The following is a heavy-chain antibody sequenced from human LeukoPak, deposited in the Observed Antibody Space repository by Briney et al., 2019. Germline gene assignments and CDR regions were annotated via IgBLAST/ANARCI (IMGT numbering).Heavy chain of an antibody. J-gene: IGHJ6*02. CDR2: MNPNSGNT. Sequence: AASVKVSCKASGYTFTSYDIIWVRQATGQGLEWMGWMNPNSGNTGYAQKFQGRVTMTRNTSISTAYMELSSLRSEDTAVYYCAREVATDYYYYYGMDVWGQGTTVTVSS. CDR1: GYTFTSYD. V-gene: IGHV1-8*01. D-gene: IGHD5-12*01. CDR3: AREVATDYYYYYGMDV.